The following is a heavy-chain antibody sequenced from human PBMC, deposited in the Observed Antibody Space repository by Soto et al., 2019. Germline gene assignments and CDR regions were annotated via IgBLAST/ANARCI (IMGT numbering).Heavy chain of an antibody. CDR1: GGSISSYY. V-gene: IGHV4-59*01. Sequence: PSEPLSLTCTVSGGSISSYYWSWIRQLPGKGLEWIGYIYYSGSTNYNPSLKSRVTISVDTSKNQFSLKLSSVTAADTAVYYCARVAYGDYVWWFDPWGQGTLVTV. J-gene: IGHJ5*02. CDR3: ARVAYGDYVWWFDP. CDR2: IYYSGST. D-gene: IGHD4-17*01.